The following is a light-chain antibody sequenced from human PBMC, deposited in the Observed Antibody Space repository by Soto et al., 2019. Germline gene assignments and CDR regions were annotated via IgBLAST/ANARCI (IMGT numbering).Light chain of an antibody. V-gene: IGLV2-14*03. Sequence: QSALTQPASVSGSPGQSITISCTGTSSDVGGYNFVSWHQQHPGKAPKLMIYNVYDRPSGVSYRFSGSKYGNTASLTISGLQGEDEADYYCSSYTVSRTYVFGTGTKVTVL. CDR3: SSYTVSRTYV. CDR1: SSDVGGYNF. CDR2: NVY. J-gene: IGLJ1*01.